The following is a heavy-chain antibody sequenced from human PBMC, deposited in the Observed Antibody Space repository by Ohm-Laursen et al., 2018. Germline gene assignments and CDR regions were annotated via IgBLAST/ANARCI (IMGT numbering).Heavy chain of an antibody. D-gene: IGHD3-22*01. Sequence: SETLSLTCPVYGGSFSGYYWSWIRQPPGKGLEWIGEINHSGSTDYNPSLKSRVTISVDTSKNHFSLKLTSVTAADTAVYYCARHIFYYDSSGYYRYYFDYWGQGTLVTVSS. J-gene: IGHJ4*02. V-gene: IGHV4-34*01. CDR3: ARHIFYYDSSGYYRYYFDY. CDR2: INHSGST. CDR1: GGSFSGYY.